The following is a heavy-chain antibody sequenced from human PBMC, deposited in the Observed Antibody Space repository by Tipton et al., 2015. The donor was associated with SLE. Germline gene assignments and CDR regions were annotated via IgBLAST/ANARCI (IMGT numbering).Heavy chain of an antibody. CDR2: ISAYNGNT. Sequence: QLVQSGAEVKKPGASVKVSCKASGYTFTTYGISWVRQAPGQGLEWMGWISAYNGNTNYAQKLQGRVTMTTDTSTSTADMKLRSLRSYDTAVYYCALGTVVVPAAPLAYWGQGTLVTVSS. D-gene: IGHD2-2*01. J-gene: IGHJ4*02. CDR3: ALGTVVVPAAPLAY. V-gene: IGHV1-18*01. CDR1: GYTFTTYG.